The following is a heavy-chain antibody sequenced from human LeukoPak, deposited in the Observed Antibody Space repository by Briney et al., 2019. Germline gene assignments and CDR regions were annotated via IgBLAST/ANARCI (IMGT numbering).Heavy chain of an antibody. J-gene: IGHJ6*03. V-gene: IGHV3-30*02. Sequence: PGGSLRLSCAASGFTFSGYGMHWVRQAPGKGLEWVAFIRYDGSNKCYADSVKGRFTISRDNSKNMLYLQMNSLRGEETAVYYCAKVSSPCYYYMDVWGKGTTVTVSS. CDR2: IRYDGSNK. CDR3: AKVSSPCYYYMDV. CDR1: GFTFSGYG.